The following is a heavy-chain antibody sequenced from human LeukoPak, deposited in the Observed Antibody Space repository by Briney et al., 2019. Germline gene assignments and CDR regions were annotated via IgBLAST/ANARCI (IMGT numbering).Heavy chain of an antibody. J-gene: IGHJ3*02. D-gene: IGHD1-1*01. CDR1: GDSLTTDDSF. Sequence: SQTLSLTCTVSGDSLTTDDSFWSWIRQFPGKGLEWIGYIHYRGTSNYNPSLKSRLSMSIDMSKDQFSLNLTSVTAADTAIYYCARDGYINDAFDIWGQGIVVTVSS. CDR2: IHYRGTS. CDR3: ARDGYINDAFDI. V-gene: IGHV4-31*03.